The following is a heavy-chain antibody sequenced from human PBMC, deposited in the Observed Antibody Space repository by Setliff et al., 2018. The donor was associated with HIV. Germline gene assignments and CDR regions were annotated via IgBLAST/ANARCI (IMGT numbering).Heavy chain of an antibody. Sequence: GGSLRLSCAASGFTFSSFWMSRVRQAPGKGLEWVANINQVEREKFYVDSVKGRFTISRDNAKNSLYLQMNSLGVEDTAIYFCVRGKRYAYTSGGLDVWGQGTTVTVSS. J-gene: IGHJ6*02. V-gene: IGHV3-7*01. CDR2: INQVEREK. D-gene: IGHD3-16*01. CDR1: GFTFSSFW. CDR3: VRGKRYAYTSGGLDV.